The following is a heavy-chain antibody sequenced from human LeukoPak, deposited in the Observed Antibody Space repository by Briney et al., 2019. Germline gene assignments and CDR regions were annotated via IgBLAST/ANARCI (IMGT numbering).Heavy chain of an antibody. CDR3: ARAVSWNGPY. Sequence: PGGSLRLSCAASGFSFSSYSMNWVRQAPGKGLEWVSSISSSSSYIYYADSVKGRFTISRDNAKNSLYLQMNSLRAEDTAVYYCARAVSWNGPYWGQGTLVTVSS. CDR1: GFSFSSYS. D-gene: IGHD1-1*01. V-gene: IGHV3-21*01. CDR2: ISSSSSYI. J-gene: IGHJ4*02.